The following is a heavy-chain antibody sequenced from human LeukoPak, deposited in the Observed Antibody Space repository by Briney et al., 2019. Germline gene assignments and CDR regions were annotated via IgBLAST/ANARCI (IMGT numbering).Heavy chain of an antibody. CDR3: ARARGQRNFDY. J-gene: IGHJ4*02. CDR1: GGSISSGGYY. V-gene: IGHV4-30-2*01. CDR2: IYHSGST. Sequence: SETLSLTCTVSGGSISSGGYYWSWIRQPPGKGLEWIGYIYHSGSTYYNPSLKSRVTISVDGSKNQFSLKLSSVTAADTAVYYCARARGQRNFDYWGQGTLVTVSS. D-gene: IGHD6-25*01.